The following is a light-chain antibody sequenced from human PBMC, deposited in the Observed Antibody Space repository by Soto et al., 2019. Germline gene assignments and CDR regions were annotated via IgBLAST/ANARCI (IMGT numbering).Light chain of an antibody. J-gene: IGKJ1*01. CDR2: KTT. CDR1: QSISSW. CDR3: QHDNSYSRT. Sequence: DIQMTQSPSTLSASVGDRVTITCRASQSISSWLAWYQQKPGKAPKLLIYKTTSLQSVVPSRFSGSGSGTEFSVPISSVQPEDFASNYCQHDNSYSRTFGQGTKVELK. V-gene: IGKV1-5*03.